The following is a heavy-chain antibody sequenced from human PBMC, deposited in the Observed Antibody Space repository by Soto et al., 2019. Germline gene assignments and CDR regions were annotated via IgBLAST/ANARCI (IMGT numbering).Heavy chain of an antibody. J-gene: IGHJ4*02. V-gene: IGHV4-39*01. CDR2: IYYSGST. CDR3: ARRATPSSYYFDY. D-gene: IGHD2-2*02. CDR1: GGSISSSSYY. Sequence: SETLSLTCTVSGGSISSSSYYWGWIRQPPGKGLEWIGSIYYSGSTYYNPSLKSRVTISVDTSKNQFSLKLSSVTAADTAVYYCARRATPSSYYFDYWGQGTLVTVSS.